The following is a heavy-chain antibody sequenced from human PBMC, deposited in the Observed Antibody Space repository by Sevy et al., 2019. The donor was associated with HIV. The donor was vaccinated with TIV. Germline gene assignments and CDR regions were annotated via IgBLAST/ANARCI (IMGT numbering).Heavy chain of an antibody. Sequence: ASVKVSCKASGYTFTGYYVHWMRQAPGQGLEWMGWVNPEGGDTNYAQNFQGRVTMTRDTSINTAYMELGSLTSDDTVLYYCARGSEVRGSTNSAFEIWGQGTMVTVSS. V-gene: IGHV1-2*02. CDR3: ARGSEVRGSTNSAFEI. J-gene: IGHJ3*02. D-gene: IGHD2-8*01. CDR2: VNPEGGDT. CDR1: GYTFTGYY.